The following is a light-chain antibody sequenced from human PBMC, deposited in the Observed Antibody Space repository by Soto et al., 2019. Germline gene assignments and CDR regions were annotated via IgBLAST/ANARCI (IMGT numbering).Light chain of an antibody. CDR2: RDS. J-gene: IGLJ2*01. CDR1: NIGSKN. V-gene: IGLV3-9*01. CDR3: QVWDSSTARVV. Sequence: SYELTQPLSVSVGLGQTARITCGGKNIGSKNVHWYQQKPGQAPVLVIYRDSNRPSGIPERFSGSNSGNTATLTISRAQAGDEADYYCQVWDSSTARVVFGGGTKLTVL.